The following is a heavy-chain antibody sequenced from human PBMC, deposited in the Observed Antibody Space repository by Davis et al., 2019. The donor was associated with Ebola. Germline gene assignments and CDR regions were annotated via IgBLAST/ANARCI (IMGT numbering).Heavy chain of an antibody. CDR2: ISSSGSTI. V-gene: IGHV3-11*04. J-gene: IGHJ4*02. CDR1: GFTFSDYY. D-gene: IGHD3-10*01. CDR3: ASCSSGSYWGGSLVFDY. Sequence: GESLKISCAASGFTFSDYYMSWIRQAPGKGLEWVSYISSSGSTIYYADSVKGRFTISRDNAKNSLYLQMNSLRAEDTAVFYCASCSSGSYWGGSLVFDYWGQGTLVTVSS.